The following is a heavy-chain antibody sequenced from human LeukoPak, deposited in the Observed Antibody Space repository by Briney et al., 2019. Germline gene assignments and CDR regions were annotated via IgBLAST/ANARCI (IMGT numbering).Heavy chain of an antibody. Sequence: GGSLRLSCSASGITFSSYAMHWVRQAPGKGPEYVSAISTNGRSTYYADSVKGRFTISRDNSKNTLYLQMSSLRAEDTAVYYCVKDRDSGYDSLDYWGQGTLVTVSS. V-gene: IGHV3-64D*06. CDR2: ISTNGRST. J-gene: IGHJ4*02. D-gene: IGHD5-12*01. CDR1: GITFSSYA. CDR3: VKDRDSGYDSLDY.